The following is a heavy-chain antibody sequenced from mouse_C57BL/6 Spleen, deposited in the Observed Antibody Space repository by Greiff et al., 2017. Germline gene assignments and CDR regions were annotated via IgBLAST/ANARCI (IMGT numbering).Heavy chain of an antibody. CDR2: INPNNGGT. CDR3: ARASLKCDY. J-gene: IGHJ2*01. D-gene: IGHD1-3*01. CDR1: GYTFTDYY. V-gene: IGHV1-26*01. Sequence: VQLQQSGPELVKPGASVKISCKASGYTFTDYYMNWVKQSHGESLEWIGDINPNNGGTSYNQKFKGKATLTVDKSSSTAYMELRSLTSEDSAVYYCARASLKCDYWGQGTTLTVSS.